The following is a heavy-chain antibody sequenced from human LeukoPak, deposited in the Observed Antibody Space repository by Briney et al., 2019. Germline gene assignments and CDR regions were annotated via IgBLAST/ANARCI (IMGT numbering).Heavy chain of an antibody. V-gene: IGHV3-9*01. D-gene: IGHD2-2*01. J-gene: IGHJ6*02. CDR1: GFTFDDYA. Sequence: GGSLRLSCAASGFTFDDYAMHWVRQAPGKGLEWVSGISWNSGSIGYADSVKGRFTISRDNAKNSPYLQMNSLRAEDTAVYYCARDLCSSTSCYGPRTSAYYYYGMDVWGQGTTVTVSS. CDR2: ISWNSGSI. CDR3: ARDLCSSTSCYGPRTSAYYYYGMDV.